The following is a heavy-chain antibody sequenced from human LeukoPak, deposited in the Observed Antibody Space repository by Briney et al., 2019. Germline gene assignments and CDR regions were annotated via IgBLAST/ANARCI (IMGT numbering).Heavy chain of an antibody. J-gene: IGHJ6*03. CDR2: ISSSGKDI. V-gene: IGHV3-11*04. CDR3: ARIGSTGYYPFYYYYMDV. Sequence: PGGSLRLSCAASGFTFSDFYMSWVRQTPGQGLEWLTYISSSGKDISYADSVKGRFTVSRDNAKNSLFLQMSSLRAEDTAVYYCARIGSTGYYPFYYYYMDVWGKGTTVTVSS. CDR1: GFTFSDFY. D-gene: IGHD3-9*01.